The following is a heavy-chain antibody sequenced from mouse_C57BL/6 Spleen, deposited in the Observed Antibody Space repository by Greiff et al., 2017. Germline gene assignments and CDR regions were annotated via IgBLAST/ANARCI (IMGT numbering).Heavy chain of an antibody. V-gene: IGHV1-82*01. CDR1: GYAFSSSW. D-gene: IGHD1-1*01. Sequence: QVQLQQSGPELVKPGASVKISCKASGYAFSSSWMNWVKQRPGKGLEWIGRIYPGDGDTNYNGKFKGKATLTADKSSSTAYMQLSSLTSEDSAVYFCARSDYYVSSYDWYFDVWGTGTTVTVSS. CDR2: IYPGDGDT. J-gene: IGHJ1*03. CDR3: ARSDYYVSSYDWYFDV.